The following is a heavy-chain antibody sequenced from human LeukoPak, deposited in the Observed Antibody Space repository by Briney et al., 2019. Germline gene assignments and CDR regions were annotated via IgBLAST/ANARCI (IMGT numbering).Heavy chain of an antibody. J-gene: IGHJ1*01. CDR2: IYYSGNT. CDR3: ARETFSEYFQH. V-gene: IGHV4-39*07. CDR1: GGSISSRGYY. D-gene: IGHD3-16*01. Sequence: SETLSLTCTVSGGSISSRGYYWGWIRQLPGTGLEWIGSIYYSGNTYYNPSLKSRVTISVDTSKNQFSLRLTSVTAADTAVYYCARETFSEYFQHWGQGTLVTVSS.